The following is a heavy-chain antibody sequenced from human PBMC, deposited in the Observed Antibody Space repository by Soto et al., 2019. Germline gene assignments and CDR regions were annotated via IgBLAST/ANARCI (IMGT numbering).Heavy chain of an antibody. Sequence: ASVKVSCKASGYTFTSYGISWVRQAPGQGLEWMGWISAYNGNTNYAQKLQGRVTKTTDTYTSTTYMELRSMRSDDTAVYYCARDVVVVAATLDYWGQGTLVTVSS. V-gene: IGHV1-18*01. J-gene: IGHJ4*02. CDR1: GYTFTSYG. CDR3: ARDVVVVAATLDY. D-gene: IGHD2-15*01. CDR2: ISAYNGNT.